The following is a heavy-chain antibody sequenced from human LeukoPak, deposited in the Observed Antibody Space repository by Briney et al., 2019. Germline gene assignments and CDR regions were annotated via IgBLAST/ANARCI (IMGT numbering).Heavy chain of an antibody. CDR3: ARQHCSGGDCYFFD. CDR2: IWYDGSNK. J-gene: IGHJ4*02. D-gene: IGHD2-15*01. V-gene: IGHV3-33*01. CDR1: GFTFSSYG. Sequence: GGSLRLSCAASGFTFSSYGMHWVRQAPGKGLEWVAVIWYDGSNKYYADSVKGRFTISRDNSKNTLYLQLNSLRAEDTAVYYCARQHCSGGDCYFFDWGQGTLVTASS.